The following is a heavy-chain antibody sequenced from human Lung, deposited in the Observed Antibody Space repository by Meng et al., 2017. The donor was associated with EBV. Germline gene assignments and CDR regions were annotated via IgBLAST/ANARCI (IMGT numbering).Heavy chain of an antibody. J-gene: IGHJ5*02. D-gene: IGHD1-14*01. V-gene: IGHV3-33*06. CDR3: AKDLSGRFDP. CDR2: IWYDGSNK. Sequence: QVQLVESGXGVVQPGXSLRLSCAASGFTFSSYGMHWVRQAQGKGLEWVAVIWYDGSNKYYADSVKGRFTISRDNSKNTLYLQMNSLRAEDTAVYYCAKDLSGRFDPWGQGTLVTVSS. CDR1: GFTFSSYG.